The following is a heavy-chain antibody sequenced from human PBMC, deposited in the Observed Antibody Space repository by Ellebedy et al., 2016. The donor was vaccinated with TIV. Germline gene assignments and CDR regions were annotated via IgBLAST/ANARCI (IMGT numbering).Heavy chain of an antibody. D-gene: IGHD3-10*01. V-gene: IGHV3-53*01. CDR2: IYSDGST. CDR1: GFTFSSYS. J-gene: IGHJ4*02. CDR3: AKLELWFGELLPSDHYFDY. Sequence: GGSLRLXCAASGFTFSSYSMNWVRQAPGKGLEWVSVIYSDGSTYYVDSVKGRFTISRDNSKNTVYLQMNSLRAEDTAVYYCAKLELWFGELLPSDHYFDYWGQGTLVTVSS.